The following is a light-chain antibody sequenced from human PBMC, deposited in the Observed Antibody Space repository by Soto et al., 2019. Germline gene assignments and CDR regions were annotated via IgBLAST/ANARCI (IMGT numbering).Light chain of an antibody. CDR2: AAS. J-gene: IGKJ4*01. CDR1: QGISNY. CDR3: QKYTNVPA. V-gene: IGKV1-27*01. Sequence: DIQMTQSPSSLSASVGDRVTITCRASQGISNYLAWYQQIPGKVPKLLISAASTLQSGVPSRFSGSGSGTDCTLTISSLQPEDVVTYYCQKYTNVPAFGGGTKVEIK.